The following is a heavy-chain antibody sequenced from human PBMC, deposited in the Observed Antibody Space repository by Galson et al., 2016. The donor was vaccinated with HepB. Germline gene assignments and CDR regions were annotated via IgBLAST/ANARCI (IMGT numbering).Heavy chain of an antibody. D-gene: IGHD2-21*01. CDR2: ISYDGSSK. V-gene: IGHV3-30*18. CDR1: GFNFGDYG. CDR3: AKEGFVVTYAFNI. Sequence: SLRLSCAASGFNFGDYGMHWVRQAPGKGLEWVAVISYDGSSKDFADSVKGRFTISRDNSKNTLSLQMNSLRSDDTAVYFCAKEGFVVTYAFNIWGQGTMVTVSS. J-gene: IGHJ3*02.